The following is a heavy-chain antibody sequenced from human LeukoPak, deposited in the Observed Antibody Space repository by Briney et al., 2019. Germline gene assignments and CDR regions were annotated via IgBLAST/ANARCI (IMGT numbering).Heavy chain of an antibody. Sequence: GASVKVSCKTSGYTFTSYAISWMRQAPGQGLEWMGWISGYTEKGDYAQKFQDRVIMTTDTSTSTVYMELRSLRSDDTATYYCARDQRNPYTTPYGMDVWGPGTTVTVSS. J-gene: IGHJ6*02. V-gene: IGHV1-18*01. CDR3: ARDQRNPYTTPYGMDV. D-gene: IGHD1-14*01. CDR1: GYTFTSYA. CDR2: ISGYTEKG.